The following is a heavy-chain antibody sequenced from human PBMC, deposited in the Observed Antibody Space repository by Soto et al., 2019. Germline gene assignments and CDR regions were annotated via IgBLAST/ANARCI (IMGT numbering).Heavy chain of an antibody. J-gene: IGHJ5*02. Sequence: QVVLQEAGSGLVKPSQTLSLTCAVSGDSISSSGYSWNWIRQSSGKGLEWIGFMHHAGGTFSNPSLDSRVTISRDMSKNEFSLRLTSVTAADTAVYYCARGISTYFGSPWLHPWGQGILVTVSA. CDR2: MHHAGGT. CDR1: GDSISSSGYS. CDR3: ARGISTYFGSPWLHP. V-gene: IGHV4-30-2*06. D-gene: IGHD3-10*01.